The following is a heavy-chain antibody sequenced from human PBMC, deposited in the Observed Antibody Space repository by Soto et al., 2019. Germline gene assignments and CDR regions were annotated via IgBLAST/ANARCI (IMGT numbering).Heavy chain of an antibody. J-gene: IGHJ6*02. Sequence: GGSLRLSCVASGFTFSSYGMHWVRQAPGKGLEWVAVIWYDGSNKYYADSVKGRFTISRDNSKNTLYLQMNSLRAEDTAVYYCARDGSGEQWLVRRYYGMDVWGQGTTVTVSS. D-gene: IGHD6-19*01. CDR2: IWYDGSNK. CDR3: ARDGSGEQWLVRRYYGMDV. CDR1: GFTFSSYG. V-gene: IGHV3-33*01.